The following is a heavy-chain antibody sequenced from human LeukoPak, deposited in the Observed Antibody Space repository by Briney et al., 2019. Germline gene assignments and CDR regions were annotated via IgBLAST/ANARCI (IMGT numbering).Heavy chain of an antibody. CDR3: ARDDYYGSGTPFDY. CDR2: INAYNGNT. V-gene: IGHV1-18*01. J-gene: IGHJ4*02. CDR1: GYTFTSYG. D-gene: IGHD3-10*01. Sequence: ASVKVSYKASGYTFTSYGISWVRQAPGQGLEWMEWINAYNGNTNYAQKLQGRVTMTTDTSTSTAYMELRSLRSDDTAVYYCARDDYYGSGTPFDYWGQGTLVTVSS.